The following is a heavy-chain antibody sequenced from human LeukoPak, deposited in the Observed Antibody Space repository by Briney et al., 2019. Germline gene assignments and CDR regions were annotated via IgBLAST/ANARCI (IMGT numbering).Heavy chain of an antibody. D-gene: IGHD3-10*01. Sequence: GESLKISCKGSGYSFTNYWISWARQVPGKGLEWMGNIDPSDSYTKYSPSFQGHVTISADKSINTAYLQWSSLRASDTAMYYCARHYPPAYYFDYWGQGTLVTVSS. J-gene: IGHJ4*02. CDR3: ARHYPPAYYFDY. CDR1: GYSFTNYW. CDR2: IDPSDSYT. V-gene: IGHV5-10-1*01.